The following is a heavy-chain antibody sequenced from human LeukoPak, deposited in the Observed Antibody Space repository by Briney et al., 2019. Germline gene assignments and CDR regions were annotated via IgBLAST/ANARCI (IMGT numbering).Heavy chain of an antibody. CDR3: ARGRGFGETYYFDY. Sequence: PGGSLRLSCAASGFTFSSYDMHWVRQATGKGLEWVSAIGTAGDTYYPGSVKGRFTISRENAKNSLYLQMNSLRAGDTAVYYCARGRGFGETYYFDYWGQGTLVTVSS. CDR1: GFTFSSYD. V-gene: IGHV3-13*01. D-gene: IGHD3-10*01. CDR2: IGTAGDT. J-gene: IGHJ4*02.